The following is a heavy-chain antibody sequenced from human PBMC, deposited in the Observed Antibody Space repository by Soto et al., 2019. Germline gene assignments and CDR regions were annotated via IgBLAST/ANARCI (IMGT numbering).Heavy chain of an antibody. CDR2: ISYDGRSE. CDR3: AKDLDVVMVLSATRGLDV. Sequence: WGSLRLSCVASGFAFINFGIHCFRHSPVKWLEWVAGISYDGRSEYYVDSVRGRFTLSRDNSKNTLSLQMISLRPEDTGVYYCAKDLDVVMVLSATRGLDVWGQGTTVTVSS. V-gene: IGHV3-30*18. CDR1: GFAFINFG. D-gene: IGHD2-15*01. J-gene: IGHJ6*02.